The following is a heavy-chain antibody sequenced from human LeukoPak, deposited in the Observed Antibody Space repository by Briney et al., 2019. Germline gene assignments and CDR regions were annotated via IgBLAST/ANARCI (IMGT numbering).Heavy chain of an antibody. J-gene: IGHJ5*02. CDR3: ARQTSGGWSGPTRLFDP. D-gene: IGHD3-3*01. Sequence: PSETLSLTCTVSGGSISSDYWSWIRQSPGKGLEWIAYIYSSGSTNYNNYNPSLESRVMISVDTSKNQFSLKLSSVTAADTAVYYCARQTSGGWSGPTRLFDPWGQGILVTVSS. CDR2: IYSSGST. CDR1: GGSISSDY. V-gene: IGHV4-4*09.